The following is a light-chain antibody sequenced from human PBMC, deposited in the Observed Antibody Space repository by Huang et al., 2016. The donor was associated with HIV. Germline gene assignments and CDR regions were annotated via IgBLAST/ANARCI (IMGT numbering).Light chain of an antibody. V-gene: IGKV3-15*01. J-gene: IGKJ3*01. CDR3: QQYNNWPPVT. CDR1: QSVSSN. Sequence: ATLSCRASQSVSSNLAWYQQKPGQAPRLLTYGASTRATGIPARFSGSWSGTEFTLTISSLQSEDFAVYYCQQYNNWPPVTFGPGTKVDIK. CDR2: GAS.